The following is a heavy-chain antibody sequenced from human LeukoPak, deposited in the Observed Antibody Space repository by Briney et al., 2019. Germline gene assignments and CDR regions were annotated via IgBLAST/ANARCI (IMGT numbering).Heavy chain of an antibody. J-gene: IGHJ4*02. CDR1: GFTFSSYA. Sequence: GGSLRLSCAASGFTFSSYAMSWVRQAPGKGLEWVSAISGSGGSTFYADSAKGRFTISRDNSKNTLYLQMNSLRAEDTAVYYCAKEPRYGDYGDYFDYWGQGTLVTVSS. CDR2: ISGSGGST. D-gene: IGHD4-17*01. CDR3: AKEPRYGDYGDYFDY. V-gene: IGHV3-23*01.